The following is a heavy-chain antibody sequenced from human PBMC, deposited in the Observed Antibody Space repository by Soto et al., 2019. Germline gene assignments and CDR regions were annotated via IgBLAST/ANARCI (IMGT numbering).Heavy chain of an antibody. V-gene: IGHV4-39*01. CDR3: ASTCPGPFQPNWFDP. Sequence: PSETQSLTCTVSGRTISSSSYYWGWIRQPPGKGLEWIGSIYYSGSTYYNPSLKSRVTISVDTSKNQFSLKLSSVTAADTAVYYCASTCPGPFQPNWFDPWGLGAVVTVSS. D-gene: IGHD3-10*02. J-gene: IGHJ5*02. CDR1: GRTISSSSYY. CDR2: IYYSGST.